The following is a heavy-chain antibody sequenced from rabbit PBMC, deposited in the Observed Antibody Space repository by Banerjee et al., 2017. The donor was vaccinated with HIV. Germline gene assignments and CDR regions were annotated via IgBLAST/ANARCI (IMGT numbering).Heavy chain of an antibody. D-gene: IGHD6-1*01. CDR1: GFSFSNKYV. J-gene: IGHJ4*01. CDR2: VSTGGRT. Sequence: QEQLEESGGDLVKPEGSLTLTCTASGFSFSNKYVMCWVRQAPGKGLEYIGDVSTGGRTVYATWAKGRFTVSKTSSTTVTLQMTSLTPADTATYFCARDNGYAIDLWGPGTLVTVS. CDR3: ARDNGYAIDL. V-gene: IGHV1S45*01.